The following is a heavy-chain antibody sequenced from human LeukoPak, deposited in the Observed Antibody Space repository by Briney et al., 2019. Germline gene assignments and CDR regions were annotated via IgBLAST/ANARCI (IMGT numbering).Heavy chain of an antibody. V-gene: IGHV6-1*01. CDR3: ARNLGYSSGWYSPDWFDP. Sequence: SQTLSLTCAISGDSVSSNSAAWNWIRQSPSRGLEWLGRTYYRSKWYNDYAVSVKSRITINPDTSKNQFSLQLNSVTPEDTAVYYCARNLGYSSGWYSPDWFDPWDQGTLVTVSS. CDR1: GDSVSSNSAA. D-gene: IGHD6-19*01. J-gene: IGHJ5*02. CDR2: TYYRSKWYN.